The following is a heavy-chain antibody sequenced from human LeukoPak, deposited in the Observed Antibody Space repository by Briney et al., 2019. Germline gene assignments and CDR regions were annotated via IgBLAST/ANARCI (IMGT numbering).Heavy chain of an antibody. J-gene: IGHJ4*02. CDR1: GLTFSSYG. V-gene: IGHV3-30*18. D-gene: IGHD6-13*01. CDR3: AKDQEGRSWGFDC. CDR2: ISYDGSNK. Sequence: PGGSLSLSCGVSGLTFSSYGTHGVRQAPGKAREWLAVISYDGSNKYYADYVKGRFTISRDNPKNTLYLQMNSLRAEDTAVYYCAKDQEGRSWGFDCWGQGTLVTLSP.